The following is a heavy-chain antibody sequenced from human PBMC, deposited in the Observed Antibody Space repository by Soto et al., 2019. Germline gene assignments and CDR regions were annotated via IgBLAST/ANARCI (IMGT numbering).Heavy chain of an antibody. CDR1: VFPFSDAW. Sequence: GGSLRLSCSASVFPFSDAWMNWVRQAPGKGPEWIGRIKSKADGGTADYAAPLIGRSIISRDDSKSILYLVLSSLTIEDTAVYYCSAGPRWGQGTLVTVSS. J-gene: IGHJ4*02. CDR2: IKSKADGGTA. CDR3: SAGPR. V-gene: IGHV3-15*01.